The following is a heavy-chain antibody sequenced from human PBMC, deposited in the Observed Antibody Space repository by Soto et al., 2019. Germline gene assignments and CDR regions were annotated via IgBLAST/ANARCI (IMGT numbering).Heavy chain of an antibody. CDR3: AKDYCSRTSCYHFDY. CDR2: ISGTGGST. J-gene: IGHJ4*02. CDR1: GFTFSTYA. V-gene: IGHV3-23*01. D-gene: IGHD2-2*01. Sequence: EVQLLESGGGLVQPGRSLRLSCAASGFTFSTYAMSWVRQAPGKGLEWVSFISGTGGSTYYADSVKGRFTISRDNSKNALYLQMDSLRAEDTAVYYCAKDYCSRTSCYHFDYWGLGTLVTVSS.